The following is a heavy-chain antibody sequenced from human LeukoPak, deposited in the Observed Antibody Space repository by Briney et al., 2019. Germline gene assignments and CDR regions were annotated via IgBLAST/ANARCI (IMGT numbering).Heavy chain of an antibody. CDR2: ISWNGGVI. CDR3: TKGSQSTGGRFDP. J-gene: IGHJ5*02. Sequence: GGSLRLSCAASGFTFDDYAMHWVRQAPGKGLEWVSGISWNGGVIGYAGSVKGRFTISRDNAKNSLYLQMDRLRADDTAFYYCTKGSQSTGGRFDPWGQGTLVIVSS. CDR1: GFTFDDYA. V-gene: IGHV3-9*01. D-gene: IGHD1-1*01.